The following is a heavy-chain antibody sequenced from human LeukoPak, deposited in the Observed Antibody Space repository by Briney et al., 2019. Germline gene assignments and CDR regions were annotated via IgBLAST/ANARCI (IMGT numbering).Heavy chain of an antibody. CDR2: IKEDGSEK. V-gene: IGHV3-7*01. Sequence: EALSLTCTVSGGSISSYYWSWIRQPPGKGPEWVANIKEDGSEKYYVDSVKGRFTISRDNAKNSLYLQMNRLRAEDTAIYYCARDFRGGSTWYPTLFDYWGLGTLVTVSS. CDR1: GGSISSYY. D-gene: IGHD6-13*01. CDR3: ARDFRGGSTWYPTLFDY. J-gene: IGHJ4*02.